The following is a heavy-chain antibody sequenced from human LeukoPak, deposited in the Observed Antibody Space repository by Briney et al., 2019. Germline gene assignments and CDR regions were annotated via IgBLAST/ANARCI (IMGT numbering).Heavy chain of an antibody. CDR3: AKDLVVVGATREYYFDY. Sequence: GGSLRLSCAASGFTFSSYSMNWVRQAPGKGLEWVAFIRYDGSYKYYADSVKGRFTISRDNSKNTLYLQMNSLRAEDTAVYYCAKDLVVVGATREYYFDYWGQGTLVTVSS. V-gene: IGHV3-30*02. CDR1: GFTFSSYS. J-gene: IGHJ4*02. D-gene: IGHD1-26*01. CDR2: IRYDGSYK.